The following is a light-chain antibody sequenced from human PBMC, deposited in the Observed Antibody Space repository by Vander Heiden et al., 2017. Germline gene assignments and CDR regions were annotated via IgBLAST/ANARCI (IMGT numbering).Light chain of an antibody. CDR1: RTISRW. CDR3: QQYDSYSYT. J-gene: IGKJ2*01. V-gene: IGKV1-5*03. CDR2: KAS. Sequence: DSQLTQSPSTLSASLGGRVTITCRAYRTISRWLAWYQQKPAKGPKLLIYKASSLQSGVPSRFSGSGSGTEFTLTISGLLPDDFATYYCQQYDSYSYTFGQGTKLEI.